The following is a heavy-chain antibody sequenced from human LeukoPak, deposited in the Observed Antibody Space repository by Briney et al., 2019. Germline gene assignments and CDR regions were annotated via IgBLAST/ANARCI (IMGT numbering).Heavy chain of an antibody. J-gene: IGHJ5*02. CDR2: IYYRGST. V-gene: IGHV4-61*01. CDR3: ARGYSRLNWFDP. D-gene: IGHD6-13*01. Sequence: SETLSLTCTVSGGSISTGTYYWSWIRQPPGKGLEWIGYIYYRGSTSYNPSLQSRVTISIDTSKNQFSLKLSSVTAADTAVYYCARGYSRLNWFDPWGQGTLVTVSS. CDR1: GGSISTGTYY.